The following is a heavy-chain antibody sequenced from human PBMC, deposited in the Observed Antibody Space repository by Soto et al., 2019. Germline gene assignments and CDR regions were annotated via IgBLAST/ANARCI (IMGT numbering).Heavy chain of an antibody. CDR1: GFTFSDYY. J-gene: IGHJ3*02. D-gene: IGHD3-3*01. V-gene: IGHV3-11*01. CDR3: ARPHQLLEWLLPDAFDI. CDR2: ISSSGSTI. Sequence: GGSLRLSCAASGFTFSDYYMSWIRQAPGKGLEWVSYISSSGSTIYYADSVKGRFTISRDNAKNSLYLQMNSLRAEDTAVYYCARPHQLLEWLLPDAFDIWGQGTMVTVSS.